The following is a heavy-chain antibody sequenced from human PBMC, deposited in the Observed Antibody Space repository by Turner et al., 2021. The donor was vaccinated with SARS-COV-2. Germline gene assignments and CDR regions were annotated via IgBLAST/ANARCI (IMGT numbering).Heavy chain of an antibody. CDR3: ARETVNNWVDP. D-gene: IGHD2-21*02. J-gene: IGHJ5*02. CDR2: IYYGGST. CDR1: GGSMNSNN. V-gene: IGHV4-59*01. Sequence: QVQLQESGPRRVKPLETLSLPCTVSGGSMNSNNWSWIRQPPGKRLEWIGYIYYGGSTNYNPSLKSRVTISVDTSKNQFSLNLTSVTAADTAIYYCARETVNNWVDPWGQGTLVTVSS.